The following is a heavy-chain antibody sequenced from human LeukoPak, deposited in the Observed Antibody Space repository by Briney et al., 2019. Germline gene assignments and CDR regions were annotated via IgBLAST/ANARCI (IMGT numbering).Heavy chain of an antibody. V-gene: IGHV3-23*01. CDR2: ISGSGGST. CDR1: GFTFSSYG. Sequence: GGTLRLSCAASGFTFSSYGMSWVRQAPGKGLEWVSAISGSGGSTYYADSVKGRFTISRDNSKNTVFLQMNSLRAEDTAVYYCAKEGKTRNWNYFQAKPVYWGQGTLVTVSS. CDR3: AKEGKTRNWNYFQAKPVY. J-gene: IGHJ4*02. D-gene: IGHD1-7*01.